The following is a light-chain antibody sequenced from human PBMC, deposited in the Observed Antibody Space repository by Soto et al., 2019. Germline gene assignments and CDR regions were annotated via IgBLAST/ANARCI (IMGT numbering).Light chain of an antibody. J-gene: IGKJ5*01. Sequence: EIVLTQSPATLSLSPGERATLSCRASQSVSSYLAWYQQKPGQAPRILIYDASNRATGIPARFSGSGSGTDFTLTISSLEHEDFAVYFCQQRSNFTFGQGTRLEIK. CDR3: QQRSNFT. CDR1: QSVSSY. V-gene: IGKV3-11*01. CDR2: DAS.